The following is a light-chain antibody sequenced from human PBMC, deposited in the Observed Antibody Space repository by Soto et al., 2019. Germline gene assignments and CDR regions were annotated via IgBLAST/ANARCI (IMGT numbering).Light chain of an antibody. Sequence: QSALTQPASVSGSPGQSSTISYTGTSSDVGSYNLVSWYQQHPGKAPKLMIYEGSKRPSGVSNRFSGSKSGNTASLTISGLQAEDEADYYCCSYAGSVVFGGGTKLTVL. V-gene: IGLV2-23*01. CDR2: EGS. CDR1: SSDVGSYNL. CDR3: CSYAGSVV. J-gene: IGLJ2*01.